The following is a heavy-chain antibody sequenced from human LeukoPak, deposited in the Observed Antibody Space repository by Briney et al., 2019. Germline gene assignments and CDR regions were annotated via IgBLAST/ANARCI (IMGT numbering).Heavy chain of an antibody. CDR3: ARASLFSSGWYAY. CDR1: GFTFSNYW. Sequence: TGGSLRLSCAASGFTFSNYWMTWVRQAPGKGLEWVANIKQDGSERYYVDSVKGRFTISRDNAKNSLYLQMNSLRAEDTAVYYCARASLFSSGWYAYWGQGTLVTVSS. D-gene: IGHD6-19*01. V-gene: IGHV3-7*01. CDR2: IKQDGSER. J-gene: IGHJ4*02.